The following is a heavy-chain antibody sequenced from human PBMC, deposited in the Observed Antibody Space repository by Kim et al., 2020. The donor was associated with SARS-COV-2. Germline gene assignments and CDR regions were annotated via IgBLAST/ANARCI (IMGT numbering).Heavy chain of an antibody. V-gene: IGHV4-59*09. D-gene: IGHD3-3*01. J-gene: IGHJ4*02. Sequence: NYNPHLKSRVTISVDPSKNQFSLKLSSVTAADTAVYYCARGSELTRAVDYWGQGTLVTVSS. CDR3: ARGSELTRAVDY.